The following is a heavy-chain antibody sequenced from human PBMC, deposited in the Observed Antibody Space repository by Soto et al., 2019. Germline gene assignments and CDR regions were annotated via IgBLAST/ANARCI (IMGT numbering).Heavy chain of an antibody. J-gene: IGHJ5*02. CDR2: IIPIFGTA. V-gene: IGHV1-69*13. D-gene: IGHD5-12*01. CDR1: GGTFSSYA. Sequence: SVKVSCKASGGTFSSYAISWVRQAPGQGLEWMGGIIPIFGTANYAQKFQGRVTITADESTSTAYMELSSLRSEDTAVYYCAREPYGGYANWFDPWGQGTLVTVSS. CDR3: AREPYGGYANWFDP.